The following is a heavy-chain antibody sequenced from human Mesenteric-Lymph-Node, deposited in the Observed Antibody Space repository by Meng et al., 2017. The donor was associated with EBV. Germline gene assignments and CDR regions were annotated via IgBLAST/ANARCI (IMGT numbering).Heavy chain of an antibody. V-gene: IGHV4-39*01. CDR3: ARQDFGDYQHRMIY. CDR2: ISYSGNT. CDR1: GGSISSGGHF. J-gene: IGHJ4*02. Sequence: QRQRQGSGPGLVKPSGTLSLACTVSGGSISSGGHFWGWIRLAPGKGLEWIGSISYSGNTFYNPSLKSRATISVDPSKSQFSLRLSSVTAADTAVYYCARQDFGDYQHRMIYWGQGTLVTVSS. D-gene: IGHD4-17*01.